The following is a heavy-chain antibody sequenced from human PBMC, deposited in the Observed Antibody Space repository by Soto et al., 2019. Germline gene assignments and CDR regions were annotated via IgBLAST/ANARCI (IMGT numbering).Heavy chain of an antibody. CDR1: GFTFSSYG. CDR2: IWYDGSNK. J-gene: IGHJ6*02. D-gene: IGHD2-21*02. Sequence: GGSLRLSCAASGFTFSSYGMHWVRQAPGKGLEWVAVIWYDGSNKYYADSVKGRFTISRDNSKNTLYLQMNSLRAEDTAVYYCARGAYCGGDCFLYYYYYGMDVWGQGTTVTVSS. CDR3: ARGAYCGGDCFLYYYYYGMDV. V-gene: IGHV3-33*01.